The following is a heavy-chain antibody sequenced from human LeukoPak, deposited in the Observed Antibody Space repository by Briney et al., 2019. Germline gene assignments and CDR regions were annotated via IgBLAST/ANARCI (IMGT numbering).Heavy chain of an antibody. CDR1: GGSISSSSYY. V-gene: IGHV4-39*01. J-gene: IGHJ5*02. CDR2: IYYSGST. CDR3: ARLVPPGWFDP. Sequence: SETLSLTCTVSGGSISSSSYYWGWIRQPPGKGLEWIANIYYSGSTYSNPSLKSRVTISMDTSNNQFSLKLTSVTAADTAVYYCARLVPPGWFDPWGQGTLVTVSS.